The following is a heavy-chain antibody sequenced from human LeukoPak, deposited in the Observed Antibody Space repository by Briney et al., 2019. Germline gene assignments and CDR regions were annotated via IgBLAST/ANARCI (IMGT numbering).Heavy chain of an antibody. Sequence: SQTLSLTCTVSGGSISSGGYYWSWIRQHPGKGLEWIGYIYYSGSTYYNPSLKSRVTISVDTSKNQFSLKLSSVTAVDTAVYYCARKENAYYHFDYWGQGTLVTVSS. V-gene: IGHV4-31*03. D-gene: IGHD3-16*01. CDR1: GGSISSGGYY. J-gene: IGHJ4*02. CDR2: IYYSGST. CDR3: ARKENAYYHFDY.